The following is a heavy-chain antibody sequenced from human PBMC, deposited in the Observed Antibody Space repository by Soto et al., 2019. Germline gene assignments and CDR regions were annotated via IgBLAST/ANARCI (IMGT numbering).Heavy chain of an antibody. CDR3: AKNYDFWSGYRTEYFDY. D-gene: IGHD3-3*01. V-gene: IGHV3-23*01. J-gene: IGHJ4*02. CDR1: GFTFSSYA. CDR2: ISGSGGST. Sequence: GGSLRLSCAASGFTFSSYAMSWVRQAPGKGLEWVSAISGSGGSTYYADSVKGRFTISRDNSKNTLYLQMNSLRAEDTAVYYSAKNYDFWSGYRTEYFDYWGQGTLVTVSS.